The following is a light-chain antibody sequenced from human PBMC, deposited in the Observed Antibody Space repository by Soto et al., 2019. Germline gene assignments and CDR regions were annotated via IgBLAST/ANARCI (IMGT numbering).Light chain of an antibody. J-gene: IGKJ1*01. CDR3: LQQYSYPPT. CDR1: QGIRDA. Sequence: DIQMTQSPSSLSASVGDRVTITCRASQGIRDALGWYQQKPGKAPKRLIYAASSLQSGVPSRFSGSGSGTELSPPISSRQPEDFATYYCLQQYSYPPTFGQGTKVEIK. V-gene: IGKV1-17*01. CDR2: AAS.